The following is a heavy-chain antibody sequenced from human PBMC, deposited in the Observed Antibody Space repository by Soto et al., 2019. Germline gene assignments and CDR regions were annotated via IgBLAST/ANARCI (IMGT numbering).Heavy chain of an antibody. CDR3: AKVSRKGSAIDFDY. V-gene: IGHV1-8*01. CDR2: VNPNNGDT. J-gene: IGHJ4*02. D-gene: IGHD3-10*01. CDR1: GYTFSNYD. Sequence: QVQLVQSRAELKKPGASVKVSCKASGYTFSNYDMDWVRQATGQGPEWIGWVNPNNGDTGYAQKFQGRVTLTTDISTTTAYMELISLRSEDTAIYYCAKVSRKGSAIDFDYWGQGTLITVSS.